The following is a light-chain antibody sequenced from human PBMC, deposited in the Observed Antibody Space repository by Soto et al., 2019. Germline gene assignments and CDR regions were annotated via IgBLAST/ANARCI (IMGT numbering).Light chain of an antibody. Sequence: ETVLTQSPGTLSLSPGERATLSCRASQSVSSSYLAWYQQKPGQAPRLLIYAASSRATGIPDRFSGSGSGTDSTLTISRLEPEDFAVYYCQQYGSSGYTFGQGTKLEIK. V-gene: IGKV3-20*01. CDR3: QQYGSSGYT. CDR2: AAS. CDR1: QSVSSSY. J-gene: IGKJ2*01.